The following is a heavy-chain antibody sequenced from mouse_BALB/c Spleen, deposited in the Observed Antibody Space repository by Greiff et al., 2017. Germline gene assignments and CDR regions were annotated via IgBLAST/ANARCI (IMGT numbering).Heavy chain of an antibody. J-gene: IGHJ2*01. V-gene: IGHV3-2*02. CDR3: AREGGYFDY. CDR1: GYSITSDYA. Sequence: EVQLQQSGPGLVKPSQSLSLTCTVTGYSITSDYAWNWIRQFPGNKLEWMGYISYSGSTSYNPSLKSRISITRDTSKNQFFLQLNSVTTEDTATYYCAREGGYFDYWGQGTTLTVSS. CDR2: ISYSGST.